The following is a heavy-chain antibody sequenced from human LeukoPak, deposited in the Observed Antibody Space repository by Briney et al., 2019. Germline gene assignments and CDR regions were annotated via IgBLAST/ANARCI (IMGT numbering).Heavy chain of an antibody. CDR3: ARGGDFWSGYLKSAFDI. CDR2: IIPVVDKA. D-gene: IGHD3-3*01. CDR1: GGTLSSYA. V-gene: IGHV1-69*04. Sequence: ASVKVSCKASGGTLSSYAITWVRQAPGQGLEWMGRIIPVVDKADYAQKFQGRVTITAAKSTTTVYMEMSSLISEDTAVYYCARGGDFWSGYLKSAFDIWGQGTMVTVSS. J-gene: IGHJ3*02.